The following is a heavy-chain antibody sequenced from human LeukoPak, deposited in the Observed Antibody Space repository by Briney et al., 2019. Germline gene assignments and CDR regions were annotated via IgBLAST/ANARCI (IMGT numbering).Heavy chain of an antibody. CDR3: ARGGWGLGY. J-gene: IGHJ4*02. V-gene: IGHV4-59*01. D-gene: IGHD7-27*01. Sequence: SETLSLTCAVYGGSFSGYYWSWIRQPPGKGLEWIGYIYYSGSTNYNPSLKSRVTISVDTSKNQFSLKLSSVTAADTAVYYCARGGWGLGYWGQGTLVTVSS. CDR2: IYYSGST. CDR1: GGSFSGYY.